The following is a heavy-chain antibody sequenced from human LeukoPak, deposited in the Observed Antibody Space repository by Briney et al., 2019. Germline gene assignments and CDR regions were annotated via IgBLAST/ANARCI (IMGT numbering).Heavy chain of an antibody. CDR1: GGSFSGHY. Sequence: KPSETLSLTCAVYGGSFSGHYWSWIRQPPGKGLEWIGEINHSGSTNYNPSLESRVTISVDTSKNQVSLKLSAVTAADTAVYYCARDWDMLARYFDLWGRGTLVTVSS. CDR2: INHSGST. J-gene: IGHJ2*01. D-gene: IGHD2-15*01. CDR3: ARDWDMLARYFDL. V-gene: IGHV4-34*01.